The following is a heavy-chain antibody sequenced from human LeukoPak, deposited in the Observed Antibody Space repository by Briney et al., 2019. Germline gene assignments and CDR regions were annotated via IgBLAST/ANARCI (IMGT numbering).Heavy chain of an antibody. CDR2: INHSGST. V-gene: IGHV4-34*01. CDR3: ARGRTGYSYGYLRYYFDY. J-gene: IGHJ4*02. D-gene: IGHD5-18*01. CDR1: GGSFSGYY. Sequence: SETLSLTCAVYGGSFSGYYWSWIRQPPGKGLEWIGEINHSGSTNNNPSLKSRVTISVDTSKNQFSLKLSSVTAADTAVYYCARGRTGYSYGYLRYYFDYWGQGTLVTVSS.